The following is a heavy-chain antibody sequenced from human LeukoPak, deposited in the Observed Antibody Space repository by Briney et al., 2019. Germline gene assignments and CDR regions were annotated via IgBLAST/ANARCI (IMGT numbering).Heavy chain of an antibody. CDR3: AKEGGSGSFIVYYYMDV. CDR1: GFPFSSYA. Sequence: GGSLRLSCAASGFPFSSYAMGWVRQAPGKGLEWVSAISGSGGSTYYADSVKGRFTISRDNSKNTLYLQMNSLRAEDTVVYYCAKEGGSGSFIVYYYMDVWGKGTTVTVSS. D-gene: IGHD3-10*01. J-gene: IGHJ6*03. CDR2: ISGSGGST. V-gene: IGHV3-23*01.